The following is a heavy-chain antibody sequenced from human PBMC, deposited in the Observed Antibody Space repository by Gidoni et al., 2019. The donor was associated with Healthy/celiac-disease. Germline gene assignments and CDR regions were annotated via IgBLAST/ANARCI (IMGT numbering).Heavy chain of an antibody. CDR3: ARRTGLVTMVRGTHDY. V-gene: IGHV4-34*01. Sequence: QVQLQQWGAGLLKPSETLSLTCAVYGGSFSGYYWSWIRQPPGKGLEWIGEINHRGSTNYNPSLKSRVTISVDTSKNQFSLKLSSVTAADTVVYYCARRTGLVTMVRGTHDYWGQGTLVTVSS. CDR2: INHRGST. D-gene: IGHD3-10*01. CDR1: GGSFSGYY. J-gene: IGHJ4*02.